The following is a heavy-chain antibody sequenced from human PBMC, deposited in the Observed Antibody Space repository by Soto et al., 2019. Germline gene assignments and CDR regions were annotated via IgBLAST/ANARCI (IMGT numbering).Heavy chain of an antibody. D-gene: IGHD6-6*01. Sequence: QVQLQQWGAGLLKPSETLSLTCAVYGGSFSGYYWSWIRQPPGKGLEWIGEINHSGSTNYNPSLKSRVTIAVDTSKNQFSLKLSSVTAADTAGYYCARGRIAARPKFAYWGQGTLVTVSS. CDR2: INHSGST. CDR3: ARGRIAARPKFAY. J-gene: IGHJ4*02. CDR1: GGSFSGYY. V-gene: IGHV4-34*01.